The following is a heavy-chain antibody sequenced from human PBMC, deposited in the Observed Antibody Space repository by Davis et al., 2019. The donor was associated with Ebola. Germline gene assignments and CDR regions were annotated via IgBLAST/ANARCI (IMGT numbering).Heavy chain of an antibody. CDR2: IIPVLGIT. CDR1: GYTFTSYY. CDR3: ARSRITIAPHNWFDP. D-gene: IGHD3-9*01. J-gene: IGHJ5*02. V-gene: IGHV1-46*01. Sequence: AASVKVSCKASGYTFTSYYMHWVRQAPGQGLEWMGRIIPVLGITNYAQKFQGRVTMTRDTSTSTAYMELRSLRSDDTAVYYCARSRITIAPHNWFDPWGQGTLVTVSS.